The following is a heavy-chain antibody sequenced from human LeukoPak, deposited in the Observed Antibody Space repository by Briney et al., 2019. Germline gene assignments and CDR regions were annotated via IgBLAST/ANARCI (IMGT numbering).Heavy chain of an antibody. J-gene: IGHJ6*03. D-gene: IGHD3-9*01. CDR1: GFSLSTSGVG. V-gene: IGHV2-5*01. CDR2: IYWNNDR. Sequence: SGPTLVNPTQTLTLTCTFSGFSLSTSGVGVGWIRQPPGKALDWLALIYWNNDRRYSPSLKSRLTITKDTSKNQVVLTMTNMDSVDTATYYCAHSTWWMTGYYYMDVWGTGTTVTVSS. CDR3: AHSTWWMTGYYYMDV.